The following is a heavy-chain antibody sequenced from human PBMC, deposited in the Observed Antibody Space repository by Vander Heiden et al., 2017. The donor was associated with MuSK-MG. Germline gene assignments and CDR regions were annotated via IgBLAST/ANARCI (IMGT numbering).Heavy chain of an antibody. CDR2: IIPIFGTA. J-gene: IGHJ6*03. V-gene: IGHV1-69*01. CDR3: ARGGVGCSGGSCYFENYYYYYMDV. CDR1: GGTFSSYA. Sequence: QVQLVQSGAEVKKPGSSVKVSCKASGGTFSSYAISWVRQAPGQGLEWMGGIIPIFGTANYAQKFQGRVTITADESTSTAYMELSSLRSEDTAVYYCARGGVGCSGGSCYFENYYYYYMDVWGKGTTVTVSS. D-gene: IGHD2-15*01.